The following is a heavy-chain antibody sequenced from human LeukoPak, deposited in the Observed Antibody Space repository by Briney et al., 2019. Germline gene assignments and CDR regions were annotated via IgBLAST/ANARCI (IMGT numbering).Heavy chain of an antibody. CDR3: ARGPHQAARLNPYYFDY. Sequence: SETLSLTCTVSGGSISSYYWSWIRQPAGKGLEWIGRIYTSGSTNYNPSLKSRVTMSVDTSKNQFSLKLSSVTAADTAVYYCARGPHQAARLNPYYFDYWGQGTLVTVSS. CDR1: GGSISSYY. J-gene: IGHJ4*02. CDR2: IYTSGST. V-gene: IGHV4-4*07. D-gene: IGHD6-6*01.